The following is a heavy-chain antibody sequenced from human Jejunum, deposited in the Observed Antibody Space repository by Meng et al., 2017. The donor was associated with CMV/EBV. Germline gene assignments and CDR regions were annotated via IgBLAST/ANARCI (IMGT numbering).Heavy chain of an antibody. CDR1: Y. CDR3: ARHRVSIVESASWFDT. Sequence: YGGWVRQPPGKELRWIENVHHSGTTYNNPSLESRVRMSIATSKRQLSLRLDSVTAADTAVYYCARHRVSIVESASWFDTWGQGTLVTVSS. D-gene: IGHD3-22*01. J-gene: IGHJ5*02. CDR2: VHHSGTT. V-gene: IGHV4-39*01.